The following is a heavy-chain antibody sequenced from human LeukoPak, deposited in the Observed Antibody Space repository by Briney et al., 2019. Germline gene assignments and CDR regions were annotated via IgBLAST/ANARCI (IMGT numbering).Heavy chain of an antibody. Sequence: SETLSLTCTVSGYSISSGYYWGWIRQPPGKGLEWIGSIYHSGSTNYNPSLKSRVTISVDTSKNQFSLKLSSVTAADTAVYYCARLSTVVYYFDYWGQGTLVTVSS. CDR2: IYHSGST. D-gene: IGHD4-23*01. J-gene: IGHJ4*02. CDR3: ARLSTVVYYFDY. V-gene: IGHV4-38-2*02. CDR1: GYSISSGYY.